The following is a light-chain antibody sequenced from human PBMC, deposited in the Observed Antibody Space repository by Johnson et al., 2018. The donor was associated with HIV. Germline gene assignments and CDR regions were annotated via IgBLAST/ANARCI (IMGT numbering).Light chain of an antibody. CDR3: GTWDSSLSAYV. J-gene: IGLJ1*01. V-gene: IGLV1-51*01. CDR1: SSNIGNNY. Sequence: QSALTQPPSVSAAPGQKVTISCSGSSSNIGNNYVSWYQQLPGTAPKLLIYDNNKRHSGITDRFSGSKSGTSATLGITGLQTGDEADYYCGTWDSSLSAYVFGTGTKVTVL. CDR2: DNN.